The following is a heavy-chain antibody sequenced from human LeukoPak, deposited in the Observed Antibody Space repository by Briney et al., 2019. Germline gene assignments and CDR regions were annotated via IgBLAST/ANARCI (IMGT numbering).Heavy chain of an antibody. D-gene: IGHD5-12*01. V-gene: IGHV3-43D*04. Sequence: GGSLRLSCAASGFTFDDYAFHWVRLAPGKGLEWVSLISWDGGLTQYADSVKGRFTISRDNSKASLFLQMNGLRPEDTALYFCVKDSGYSYAKTRRQYYFDHWGQGTLVTVSS. CDR1: GFTFDDYA. J-gene: IGHJ4*02. CDR3: VKDSGYSYAKTRRQYYFDH. CDR2: ISWDGGLT.